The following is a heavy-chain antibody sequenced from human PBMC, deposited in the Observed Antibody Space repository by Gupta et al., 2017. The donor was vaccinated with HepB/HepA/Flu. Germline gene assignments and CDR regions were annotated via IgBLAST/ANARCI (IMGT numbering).Heavy chain of an antibody. CDR1: VFTFRTYE. Sequence: EVQLVESGGDLVQPGGSLRLPCADSVFTFRTYEMSWVRQAPGKGLEWVSYISSSGSTIFYADFVKGRFTISRDNAKRSLYLQMNSLGVEDTAVYYCARRYCSSINCLFDYWGQGSLVTVSS. CDR3: ARRYCSSINCLFDY. V-gene: IGHV3-48*03. CDR2: ISSSGSTI. J-gene: IGHJ4*02. D-gene: IGHD2-2*01.